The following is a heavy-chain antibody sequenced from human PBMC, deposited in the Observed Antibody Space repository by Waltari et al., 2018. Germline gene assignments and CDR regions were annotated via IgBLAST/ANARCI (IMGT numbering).Heavy chain of an antibody. V-gene: IGHV1-46*01. CDR2: ITAGGGDP. D-gene: IGHD2-2*01. J-gene: IGHJ5*02. Sequence: QVQLVQSGAEVKKPGASLKVSCKASGYTFTRYYIHWVRQAPGQGRGWMGLITAGGGDPGEGRKFRGGRTTTSWRAAGTVYMELGSLRSEDTAVYFCAKSVDPLLGEWGWFDPWGRGTLVTVSS. CDR3: AKSVDPLLGEWGWFDP. CDR1: GYTFTRYY.